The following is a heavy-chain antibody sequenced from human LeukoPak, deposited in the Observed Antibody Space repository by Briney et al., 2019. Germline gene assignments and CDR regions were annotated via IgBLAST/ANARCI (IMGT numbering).Heavy chain of an antibody. CDR3: ARGPYQLRRWFDP. CDR1: GGSINRSGYY. J-gene: IGHJ5*02. V-gene: IGHV4-39*01. D-gene: IGHD3-3*01. Sequence: SETLSLTCIVSGGSINRSGYYWGWIRQPPGMGLEWIGSIYYSGRTYHNPSLKSRVTISVDTPKNQFSLKLSSVTAADTAVYYCARGPYQLRRWFDPWGQGTLVTVSS. CDR2: IYYSGRT.